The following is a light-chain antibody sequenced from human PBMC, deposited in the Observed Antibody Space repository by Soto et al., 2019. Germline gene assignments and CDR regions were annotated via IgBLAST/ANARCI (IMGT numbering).Light chain of an antibody. Sequence: EVVMTQSPATLSVSPGERATLSCRASESVSRNLAWYQQKPGQAPRLLIYDASTRATGIPDRFSGGGSGTEFTLTISSLQSEDFVVYYCQQRTDWHRTFGQGTKVDIK. CDR1: ESVSRN. J-gene: IGKJ1*01. V-gene: IGKV3-15*01. CDR3: QQRTDWHRT. CDR2: DAS.